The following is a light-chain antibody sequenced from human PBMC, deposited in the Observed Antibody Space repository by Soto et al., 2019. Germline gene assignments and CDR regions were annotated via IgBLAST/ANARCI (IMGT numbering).Light chain of an antibody. CDR2: DAS. CDR1: QNINNY. V-gene: IGKV1-33*01. CDR3: QQYENLPT. Sequence: DIQITQSPSSLSSSVPERFTITCQASQNINNYLNWYQQKPGRAPKLLIYDASNLEAGVPSRFRGSGSGTDFTFTISRLQPEDIATYYSQQYENLPTFGQGTRLEIK. J-gene: IGKJ5*01.